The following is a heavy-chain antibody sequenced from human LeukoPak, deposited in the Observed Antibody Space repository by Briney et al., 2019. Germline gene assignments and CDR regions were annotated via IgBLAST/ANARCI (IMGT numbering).Heavy chain of an antibody. CDR3: ARGVVAARNWFDP. V-gene: IGHV3-7*01. CDR2: IKQDGSEK. J-gene: IGHJ5*02. D-gene: IGHD2-15*01. Sequence: RPGGSLRLSCAASGFTFSNYWMSWVRQAPGKGLEWVANIKQDGSEKYYVDSVKGRFTISRDNAKNSLYLQMNSLRAEGTAVYYCARGVVAARNWFDPWGQGTLVTVSS. CDR1: GFTFSNYW.